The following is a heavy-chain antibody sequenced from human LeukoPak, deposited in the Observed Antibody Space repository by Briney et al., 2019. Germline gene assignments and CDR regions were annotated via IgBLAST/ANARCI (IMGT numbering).Heavy chain of an antibody. V-gene: IGHV3-13*04. Sequence: PGGSLRLSCAASGFTFSSYDMNWVRQATGKGLEWVSAIGTAGDTYYPGSVKGRFTISRENAKNSLYLQMNSLRAGDTAVYYCARGAWNYYGSGSYYNFDYWGQGTLVTVSS. J-gene: IGHJ4*02. CDR2: IGTAGDT. CDR3: ARGAWNYYGSGSYYNFDY. D-gene: IGHD3-10*01. CDR1: GFTFSSYD.